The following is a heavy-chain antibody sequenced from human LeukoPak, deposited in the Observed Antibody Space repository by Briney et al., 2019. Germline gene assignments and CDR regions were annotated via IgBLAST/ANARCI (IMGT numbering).Heavy chain of an antibody. J-gene: IGHJ4*02. D-gene: IGHD3-22*01. V-gene: IGHV4-39*07. CDR2: IYYSGST. Sequence: SETLSLTCTVSGGSISSSSYYWGWIRQPPGKGLEWIGSIYYSGSTYYNPSLKSRVTISVDTSKNQFSLKLSSVTAADTAVYYCARDRNSEAKGSSGYYHLFDYWGQGTLVTVSS. CDR1: GGSISSSSYY. CDR3: ARDRNSEAKGSSGYYHLFDY.